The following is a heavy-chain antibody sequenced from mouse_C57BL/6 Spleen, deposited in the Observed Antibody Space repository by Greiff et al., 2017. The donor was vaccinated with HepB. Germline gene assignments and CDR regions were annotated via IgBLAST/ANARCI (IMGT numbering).Heavy chain of an antibody. CDR2: ISDGGSYT. CDR3: AREVYYSNYVGAMDY. J-gene: IGHJ4*01. Sequence: EVQRVESGGGLVKPGGSLKLSCAASGFTFSSYAMSWVRQTPEKRLEWVATISDGGSYTYYPDNVKGRFTISRDNAKNNLYLQMSHLKSEDTAMYYCAREVYYSNYVGAMDYWGQGTSVTVSS. D-gene: IGHD2-5*01. V-gene: IGHV5-4*01. CDR1: GFTFSSYA.